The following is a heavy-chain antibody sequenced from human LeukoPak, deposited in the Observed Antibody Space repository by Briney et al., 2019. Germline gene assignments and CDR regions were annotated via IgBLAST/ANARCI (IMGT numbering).Heavy chain of an antibody. CDR1: GFTFSSHG. Sequence: GGSLRLSCAASGFTFSSHGMQWVRQAPGKGLEWVSAISGSDGSTFYADSVKGRFSISRDNSKNTLYLHMNSLRAEDTALYYCATASYSSGPYYYGMDVWGHGTTVTVSS. D-gene: IGHD6-19*01. CDR2: ISGSDGST. CDR3: ATASYSSGPYYYGMDV. V-gene: IGHV3-23*01. J-gene: IGHJ6*02.